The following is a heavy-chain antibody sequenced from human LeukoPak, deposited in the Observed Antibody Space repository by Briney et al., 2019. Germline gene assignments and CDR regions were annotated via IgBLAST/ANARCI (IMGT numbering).Heavy chain of an antibody. Sequence: GGSLRLSCAASGFTVSSNYMSWVRQAPGKGLEWVSVIYSGGSTYYADSVKGRFTISRDNSKNTLYLQMNSLRAEDTAVYYCAKSSSPKRPFDYWGQGTLVTVSS. CDR2: IYSGGST. CDR3: AKSSSPKRPFDY. D-gene: IGHD6-6*01. J-gene: IGHJ4*02. CDR1: GFTVSSNY. V-gene: IGHV3-66*02.